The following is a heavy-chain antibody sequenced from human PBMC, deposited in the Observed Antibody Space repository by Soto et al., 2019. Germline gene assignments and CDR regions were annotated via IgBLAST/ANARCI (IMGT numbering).Heavy chain of an antibody. CDR3: RRGPITGELHPIDY. CDR2: IYYSGST. Sequence: SETLSLTCTVSGGSISSSSYYWGWIRQPPGKGLEWIGSIYYSGSTYYNPSLKSRVTISVDTSKNQFSLKLSSVTAADTAVYYCRRGPITGELHPIDYWGQGTLVTVSS. J-gene: IGHJ4*02. V-gene: IGHV4-39*01. D-gene: IGHD3-10*01. CDR1: GGSISSSSYY.